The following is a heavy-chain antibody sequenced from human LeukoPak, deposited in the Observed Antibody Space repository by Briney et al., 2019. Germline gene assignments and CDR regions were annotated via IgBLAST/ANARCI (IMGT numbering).Heavy chain of an antibody. CDR2: ISGSGGST. Sequence: PGGSLRLSCAASGFTFSSYAMSWVRQAPGKGLEWVSAISGSGGSTYYADSVKGRFTISRDNSKNTLYLQMNSLRAEDTAAYYCAKDRLDIVVVPAAIPGTDFDYWGQGTLVTVSS. J-gene: IGHJ4*02. CDR1: GFTFSSYA. CDR3: AKDRLDIVVVPAAIPGTDFDY. D-gene: IGHD2-2*02. V-gene: IGHV3-23*01.